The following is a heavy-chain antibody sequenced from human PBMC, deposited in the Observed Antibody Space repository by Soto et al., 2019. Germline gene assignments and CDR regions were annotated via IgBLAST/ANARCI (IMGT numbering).Heavy chain of an antibody. V-gene: IGHV4-59*01. CDR2: IYYSGST. J-gene: IGHJ4*02. CDR1: GGSISSYY. CDR3: ARTYYYGSGSLYYFDY. Sequence: SETLSLTRTVSGGSISSYYWSWIRQPPGKGLEWIGYIYYSGSTNYNPSLKSRVTISVDTSKNQFSLKLSSVTAADTAVYYCARTYYYGSGSLYYFDYWGQGTLVTVSS. D-gene: IGHD3-10*01.